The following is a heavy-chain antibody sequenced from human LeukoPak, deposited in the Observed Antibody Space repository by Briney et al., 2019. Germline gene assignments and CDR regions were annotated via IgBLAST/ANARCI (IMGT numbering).Heavy chain of an antibody. CDR3: ATDDCLGDSCYIDY. J-gene: IGHJ4*02. V-gene: IGHV1-69*13. CDR1: GGTLSNYG. CDR2: IIPFFNTT. D-gene: IGHD2-21*02. Sequence: SVKVSCKASGGTLSNYGVSWVRQASGQGLEWMGGIIPFFNTTHYAQKFRDRVTISADASSSTAHMEVRGLTSEDTAVYYCATDDCLGDSCYIDYWGQGTLIIVSS.